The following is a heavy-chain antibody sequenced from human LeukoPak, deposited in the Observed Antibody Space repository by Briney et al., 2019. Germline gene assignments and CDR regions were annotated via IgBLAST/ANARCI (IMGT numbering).Heavy chain of an antibody. CDR3: ARAPTYYYDSSGEGYFDY. D-gene: IGHD3-22*01. CDR1: GGTFSSYA. Sequence: GSSVKVSCKASGGTFSSYAISWVRQAPGQGLEWMGRITPIFGTANYAQKFQGRVTITADKSTSTAYMELSSLRSEDTAVYYCARAPTYYYDSSGEGYFDYWGQGTLVTVSS. V-gene: IGHV1-69*06. J-gene: IGHJ4*02. CDR2: ITPIFGTA.